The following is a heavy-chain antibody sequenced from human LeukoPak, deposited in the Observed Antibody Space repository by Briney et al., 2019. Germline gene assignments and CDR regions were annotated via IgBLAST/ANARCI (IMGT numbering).Heavy chain of an antibody. Sequence: ASVKVSCKASGYSFTGYYMHWVRQAPGQGLEWMVWINPNSGGTNYAQKFQGRVTMTRDTSISTAYMELSRLRSDDTAVYYCARDRYYDSSGLTLYYYYYMDVWGKGTTVTISS. J-gene: IGHJ6*03. CDR2: INPNSGGT. CDR1: GYSFTGYY. CDR3: ARDRYYDSSGLTLYYYYYMDV. D-gene: IGHD3-22*01. V-gene: IGHV1-2*02.